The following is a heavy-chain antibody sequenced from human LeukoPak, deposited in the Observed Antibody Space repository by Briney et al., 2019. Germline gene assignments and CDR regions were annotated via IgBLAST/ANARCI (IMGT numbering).Heavy chain of an antibody. CDR2: IHGSASYN. D-gene: IGHD5-12*01. V-gene: IGHV3-21*06. CDR3: VRAFGGYDSQRFYYNMDV. J-gene: IGHJ6*03. CDR1: GFTFSSYA. Sequence: PGGSLRLSCAASGFTFSSYAMSWVRQAPGKGLEWVSCIHGSASYNYYADSVKGRFTVSRDSAKNSLYLEMSSLRVEDTAVYYCVRAFGGYDSQRFYYNMDVWGKGTTVTVSS.